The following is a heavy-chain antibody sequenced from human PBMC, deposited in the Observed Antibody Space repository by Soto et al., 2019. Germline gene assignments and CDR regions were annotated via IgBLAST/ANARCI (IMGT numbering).Heavy chain of an antibody. CDR2: ISGSGAGT. D-gene: IGHD6-19*01. Sequence: EIELLDSGGGLGQPGGSLRLSCAASGFTFTTYAMGWVRQAPGKGLEWVSSISGSGAGTFYADSVKGRFTISRDNAKKMVYLQMNGLRADDTAVYYCAKDALTVAWNNFDSLGQGTLVTVSS. CDR1: GFTFTTYA. J-gene: IGHJ4*02. CDR3: AKDALTVAWNNFDS. V-gene: IGHV3-23*01.